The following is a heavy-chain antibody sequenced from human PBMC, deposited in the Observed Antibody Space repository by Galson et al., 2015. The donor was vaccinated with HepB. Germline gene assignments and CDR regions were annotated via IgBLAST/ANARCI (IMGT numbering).Heavy chain of an antibody. Sequence: SVKVSCKVSGYALSDISLHWVRQATGKGLEWMGGYDPEEGETVYAQRFQGRVTITGDTSTGTAYMELSGLRSEDTAMYYCTSLRYFGDGGYGMDVWGQGTTVTASS. J-gene: IGHJ6*02. V-gene: IGHV1-24*01. D-gene: IGHD3-9*01. CDR3: TSLRYFGDGGYGMDV. CDR1: GYALSDIS. CDR2: YDPEEGET.